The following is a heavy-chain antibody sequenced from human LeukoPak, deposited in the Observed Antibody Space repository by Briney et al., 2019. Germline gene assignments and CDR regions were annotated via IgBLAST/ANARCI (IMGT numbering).Heavy chain of an antibody. CDR2: ISAYNGNT. J-gene: IGHJ3*02. CDR3: ARDLAGVVVPAAIPDAFDI. CDR1: GYTFTIYG. V-gene: IGHV1-18*01. D-gene: IGHD2-2*01. Sequence: ASVKVSFKASGYTFTIYGISWVRQAPGQGLEWMGWISAYNGNTNYAQKLQGRVTMTTDTSTSTAYMELRSLRSDDTAVYYCARDLAGVVVPAAIPDAFDIWGQGTMVTVSS.